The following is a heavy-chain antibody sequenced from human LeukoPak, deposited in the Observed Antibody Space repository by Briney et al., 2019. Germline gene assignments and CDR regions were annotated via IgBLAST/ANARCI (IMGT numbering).Heavy chain of an antibody. D-gene: IGHD3-10*02. CDR1: GFTFSSYS. V-gene: IGHV3-21*01. CDR3: AELGITMIGGV. J-gene: IGHJ6*04. Sequence: PGGSLRLSCAASGFTFSSYSMNWVRQAPGKGLEWVSSISSSSSYIYYADSVRGRFTISRDNAKNSLYLQMNSLRAEDTAIYYCAELGITMIGGVWGKGTTVTISS. CDR2: ISSSSSYI.